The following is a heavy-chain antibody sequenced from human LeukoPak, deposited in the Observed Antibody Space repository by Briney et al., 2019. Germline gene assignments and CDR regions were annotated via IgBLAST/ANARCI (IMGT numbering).Heavy chain of an antibody. CDR3: ARGILWFGDDV. V-gene: IGHV1-8*02. D-gene: IGHD3-10*01. CDR2: MNPNSGNT. CDR1: GGTFSSYA. J-gene: IGHJ6*04. Sequence: ASVKVSCTASGGTFSSYAISWVRQATGQGLEWMGWMNPNSGNTGYAQKFQGRVTMTRNTSISTAYMELSSLRSEDTAVYYCARGILWFGDDVWGKGTTVTISS.